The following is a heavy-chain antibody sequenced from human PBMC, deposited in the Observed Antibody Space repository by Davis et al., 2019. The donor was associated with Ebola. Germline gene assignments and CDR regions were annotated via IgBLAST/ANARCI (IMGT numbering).Heavy chain of an antibody. CDR1: GGTFSSYA. Sequence: AASVKVSCKASGGTFSSYAISWVRQAPGQGLEWMGWISAYNGNTNYAQKLQGRVTMTTDTSTSTAYMELRSLRSDDTAVYYCARALWLSYPMDVWGQGTTVTVSS. J-gene: IGHJ6*02. CDR2: ISAYNGNT. CDR3: ARALWLSYPMDV. V-gene: IGHV1-18*01. D-gene: IGHD3-3*01.